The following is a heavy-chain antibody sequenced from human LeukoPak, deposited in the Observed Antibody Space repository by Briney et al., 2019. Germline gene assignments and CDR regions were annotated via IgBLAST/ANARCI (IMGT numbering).Heavy chain of an antibody. Sequence: GASVKVSCKASGYTFTGYAMHWVRQAPGQGLEWVGRLDPNSGGTNYARDFQGRVTITRDTSINTAYMELCRLRSDDTAKYYCTRDLTISGPIGIWGQGTLVTVSA. CDR1: GYTFTGYA. CDR3: TRDLTISGPIGI. CDR2: LDPNSGGT. J-gene: IGHJ4*02. D-gene: IGHD3-9*01. V-gene: IGHV1-2*06.